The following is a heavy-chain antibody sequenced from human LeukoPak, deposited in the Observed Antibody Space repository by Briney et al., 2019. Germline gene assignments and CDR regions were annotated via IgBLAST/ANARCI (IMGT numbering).Heavy chain of an antibody. D-gene: IGHD5-24*01. CDR3: ARGWVEMATITQFDY. CDR1: GGTFSSYA. V-gene: IGHV1-69*13. CDR2: IIPIFGTA. Sequence: SVKVSCKASGGTFSSYAISWVRQAPGQGLVWMGGIIPIFGTANYAQKFQGRVTITADESTSTAYMELSSLRSEDTAVYYCARGWVEMATITQFDYWGQGTLVTVSS. J-gene: IGHJ4*02.